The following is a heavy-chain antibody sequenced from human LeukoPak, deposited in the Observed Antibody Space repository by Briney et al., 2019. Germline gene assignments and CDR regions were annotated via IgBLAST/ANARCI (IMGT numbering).Heavy chain of an antibody. Sequence: SETLSLTCAVYGGSFSGYYWSWNRQPPGKGLEWIGEINHSGSTNYNPSLKSRATISVDTSKNQFSLKLSSVTAADTAVYYCARGQKYYGSGSYYKIRYNWFDPWGQGTLVTVSS. CDR2: INHSGST. J-gene: IGHJ5*02. CDR1: GGSFSGYY. V-gene: IGHV4-34*01. CDR3: ARGQKYYGSGSYYKIRYNWFDP. D-gene: IGHD3-10*01.